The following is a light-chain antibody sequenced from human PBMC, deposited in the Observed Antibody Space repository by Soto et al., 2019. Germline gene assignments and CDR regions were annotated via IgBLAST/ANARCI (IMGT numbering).Light chain of an antibody. CDR2: EVT. J-gene: IGLJ2*01. CDR3: YSYAASNSMDVA. Sequence: QSALTQPPSASGSRGQSVTISCTGTSSDVGYVSWYQQHPGKAPKLIIYEVTKRPPRVPDRFSGSKSGNTASLTVSGLQDEDEADYYCYSYAASNSMDVAFGGGTKLTVL. CDR1: SSDVGY. V-gene: IGLV2-8*01.